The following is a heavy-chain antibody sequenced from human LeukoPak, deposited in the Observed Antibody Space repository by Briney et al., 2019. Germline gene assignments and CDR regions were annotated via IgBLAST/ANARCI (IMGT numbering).Heavy chain of an antibody. D-gene: IGHD1-26*01. V-gene: IGHV4-4*02. CDR1: GGSISSSNW. CDR2: IYHSGST. CDR3: ARGLVGATYYYYYGMDV. J-gene: IGHJ6*02. Sequence: SGTLSLTCAVSGGSISSSNWWSWVRQPPGKGLEWIGEIYHSGSTNYNPSLKSRVTISVDKSKNQFSLKLSSVTAADTAVYYCARGLVGATYYYYYGMDVWGQGTTVTVSS.